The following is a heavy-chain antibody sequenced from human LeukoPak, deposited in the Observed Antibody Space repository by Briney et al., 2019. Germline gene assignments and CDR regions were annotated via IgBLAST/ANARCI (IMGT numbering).Heavy chain of an antibody. CDR1: GFSVSRNY. CDR2: IYSGGST. J-gene: IGHJ4*02. CDR3: AKDRSLRFLEWLD. Sequence: GGSLRLSCSASGFSVSRNYMIWVRQAPGKGLEWVSIIYSGGSTYYADSVKGRFTISRDNSKNTVYLQMHNLRAEDTAVYYCAKDRSLRFLEWLDWGQGTLVTVSS. V-gene: IGHV3-53*01. D-gene: IGHD3-3*01.